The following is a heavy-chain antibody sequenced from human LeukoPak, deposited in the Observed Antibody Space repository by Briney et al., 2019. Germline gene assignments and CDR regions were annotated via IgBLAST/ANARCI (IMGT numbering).Heavy chain of an antibody. D-gene: IGHD3-3*01. Sequence: PGGSLRLSCAASGFTFSSYSMNWVRQAPGKGLEWVSYISSSSSTIYYADSVKGRFTISRDNAKNSLYLQMNSLRAEDTAVYYCARAPREWLLGYYFDYWGQGTLVTVSS. CDR2: ISSSSSTI. CDR1: GFTFSSYS. J-gene: IGHJ4*02. CDR3: ARAPREWLLGYYFDY. V-gene: IGHV3-48*04.